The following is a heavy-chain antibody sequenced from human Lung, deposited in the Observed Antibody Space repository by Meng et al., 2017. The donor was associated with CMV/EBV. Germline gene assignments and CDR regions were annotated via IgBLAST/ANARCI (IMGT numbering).Heavy chain of an antibody. CDR3: ARGSTSVTMIVVVITAASLAYDS. CDR1: GGSFSGYD. V-gene: IGHV4-34*01. Sequence: SETXSLXXAVYGGSFSGYDWSWIRQSPGKGREWIGEINHRGSTNYNPSLKSRLTISVDTSKNQFSLKLNSVTAADTAVYYCARGSTSVTMIVVVITAASLAYDSWGQGTLVXVSS. CDR2: INHRGST. J-gene: IGHJ4*02. D-gene: IGHD3-22*01.